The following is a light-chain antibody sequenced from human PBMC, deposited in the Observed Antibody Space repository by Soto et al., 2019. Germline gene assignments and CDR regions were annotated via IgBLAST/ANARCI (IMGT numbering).Light chain of an antibody. CDR2: YDS. J-gene: IGLJ2*01. CDR3: QVWDSLRV. CDR1: NIGSKS. Sequence: SSELTQPPSVSVAPGKTARITCWGNNIGSKSVHWYQQKPGQAPVLVIYYDSDRPSGIPERFSGSNSGNTATLTISSVEAGDEADYYCQVWDSLRVFGGGTKLTVL. V-gene: IGLV3-21*04.